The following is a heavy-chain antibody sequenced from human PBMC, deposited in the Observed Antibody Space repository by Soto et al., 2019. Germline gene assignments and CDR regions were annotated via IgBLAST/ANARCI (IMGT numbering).Heavy chain of an antibody. D-gene: IGHD1-1*01. CDR3: AREAQGTYYYGMDV. J-gene: IGHJ6*02. V-gene: IGHV3-21*01. Sequence: PGGSLRLSCAASGFTFSRSTINWVRQAPGKGLEWVSSISSGSSYIYYADSVKGRFTISRDNAKNSLYLQMNSLRAEDTAVYYCAREAQGTYYYGMDVWGQGTTVTVSS. CDR1: GFTFSRST. CDR2: ISSGSSYI.